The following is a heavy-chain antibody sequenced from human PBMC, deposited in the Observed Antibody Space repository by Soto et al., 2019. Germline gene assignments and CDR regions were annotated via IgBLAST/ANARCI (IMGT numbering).Heavy chain of an antibody. Sequence: QVQLVQSGAEVKKPGASVKVSCKASGYTFTGYYMHWVRQAPGQGLEWMGWSNPNSGGTNYAQKFQAWVTMTRDTSTSTAYMELSRLRSDDTAVYYCAGGIVVVPADDACWFDPWGQGTLVTVSS. CDR2: SNPNSGGT. CDR1: GYTFTGYY. J-gene: IGHJ5*02. CDR3: AGGIVVVPADDACWFDP. D-gene: IGHD2-2*01. V-gene: IGHV1-2*04.